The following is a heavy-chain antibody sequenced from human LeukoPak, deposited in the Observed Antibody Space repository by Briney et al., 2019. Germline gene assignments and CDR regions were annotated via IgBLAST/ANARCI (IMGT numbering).Heavy chain of an antibody. D-gene: IGHD2-21*01. CDR2: IYYSGST. J-gene: IGHJ4*02. Sequence: SETLSLTCTVSGGSISSGGYYWSWIRQHPGKGLEWIGYIYYSGSTYYNPSLKGRVTISVDTSKNQFSLTLSSVTDADTAVYYCARRPTVVVPGFDYWGQGTLVTVSS. V-gene: IGHV4-31*03. CDR1: GGSISSGGYY. CDR3: ARRPTVVVPGFDY.